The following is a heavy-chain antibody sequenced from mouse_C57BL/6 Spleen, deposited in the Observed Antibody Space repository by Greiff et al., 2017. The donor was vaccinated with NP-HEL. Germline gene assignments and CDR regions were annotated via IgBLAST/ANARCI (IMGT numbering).Heavy chain of an antibody. V-gene: IGHV1-26*01. D-gene: IGHD2-3*01. Sequence: EVQLQQSGPELVKPGASVKISCKASGYTFTDYYMNWVKQSHGKSLEWIGDINPNNGGTSYNQKFKGKATLTVDKSSSTAYMELRSLTSEDSAVYYCARWDDGYSLYYFDYWGQGTTLTVSS. CDR1: GYTFTDYY. CDR2: INPNNGGT. J-gene: IGHJ2*01. CDR3: ARWDDGYSLYYFDY.